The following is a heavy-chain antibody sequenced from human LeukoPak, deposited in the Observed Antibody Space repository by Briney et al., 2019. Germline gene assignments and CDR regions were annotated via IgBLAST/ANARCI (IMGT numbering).Heavy chain of an antibody. CDR3: AKDRGIAARQAFDF. D-gene: IGHD6-25*01. CDR1: GFTFANYA. CDR2: ITGSPDTT. J-gene: IGHJ3*01. Sequence: GGSLRLSCAASGFTFANYALTWVRQAPGKGLDWVSSITGSPDTTFYAGSVRGRFTISRDNSKSTVFLEMNSLRAEDTALYFCAKDRGIAARQAFDFWGRGTMVTVS. V-gene: IGHV3-23*01.